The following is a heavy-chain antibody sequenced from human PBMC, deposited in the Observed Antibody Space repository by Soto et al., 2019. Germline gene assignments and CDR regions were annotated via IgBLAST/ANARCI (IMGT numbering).Heavy chain of an antibody. J-gene: IGHJ4*02. CDR2: INHSGST. V-gene: IGHV4-34*01. CDR3: ARGKLSDYVWGSYRYHFDY. Sequence: PSETLSLTCAVYGGPFSGYYCSWIRQPPGKGLEWIGEINHSGSTNYNPSLKSRVTISVDTSKNQFSLKLSSVTAADTAVYYCARGKLSDYVWGSYRYHFDYWGQGTVVTVSS. CDR1: GGPFSGYY. D-gene: IGHD3-16*02.